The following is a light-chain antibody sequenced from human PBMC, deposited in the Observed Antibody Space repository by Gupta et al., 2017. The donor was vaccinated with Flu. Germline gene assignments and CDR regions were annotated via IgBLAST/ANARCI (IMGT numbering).Light chain of an antibody. Sequence: VMTQSPSTLSVSPGERVTLSCRASQTVASNLAWYQQKPGQAPRLLIFGASSRAAGIPARFSGSGSGTEFTLTVSSLQSEDFAVYYCQQKNNCLFSFGHGTTVEIK. J-gene: IGKJ3*01. CDR2: GAS. CDR3: QQKNNCLFS. CDR1: QTVASN. V-gene: IGKV3D-15*01.